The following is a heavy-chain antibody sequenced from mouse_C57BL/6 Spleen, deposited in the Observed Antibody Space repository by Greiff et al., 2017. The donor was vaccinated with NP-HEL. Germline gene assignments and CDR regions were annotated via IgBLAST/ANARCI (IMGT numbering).Heavy chain of an antibody. CDR3: ARGSPDWAERRSYFGY. CDR2: INPNNGGT. J-gene: IGHJ2*01. D-gene: IGHD4-1*01. V-gene: IGHV1-26*01. Sequence: VQLQQSGPELVKPGASVKISCKASGYTFTDYYMNWVKQSHGKSLEWIGDINPNNGGTSYNQKFKGKATLTVDKSSSTAYMELRSLTSEDSAVYYCARGSPDWAERRSYFGYWGKGTTLTVSS. CDR1: GYTFTDYY.